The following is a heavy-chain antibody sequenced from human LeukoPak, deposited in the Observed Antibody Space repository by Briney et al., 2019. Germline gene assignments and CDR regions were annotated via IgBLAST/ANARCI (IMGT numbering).Heavy chain of an antibody. V-gene: IGHV1-69*13. Sequence: SVKVSCKASGGTFSSYAISRVRQAPGQGLEWMGGIIPIFGTANYAQKFQGRVTITADESTSTAYMELSSLRSEDTAVYYCARNYYDSSGYYSFGDWGQGTLVTVSS. CDR3: ARNYYDSSGYYSFGD. CDR2: IIPIFGTA. CDR1: GGTFSSYA. J-gene: IGHJ4*02. D-gene: IGHD3-22*01.